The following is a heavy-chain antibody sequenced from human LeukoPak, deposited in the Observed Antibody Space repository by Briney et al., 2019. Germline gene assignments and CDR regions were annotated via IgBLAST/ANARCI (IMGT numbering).Heavy chain of an antibody. CDR1: GYIFTAYY. CDR3: ARSEILVVIPIRRYFDY. D-gene: IGHD3-22*01. CDR2: INPDSGVT. V-gene: IGHV1-2*02. Sequence: GASVKVSCKSSGYIFTAYYTHWVRQAPGQGPEWMGWINPDSGVTNYAQKFQGRVTMTRETSTNTAYMELTSLTSDDTAVYYCARSEILVVIPIRRYFDYWGQGSLVTVSS. J-gene: IGHJ4*02.